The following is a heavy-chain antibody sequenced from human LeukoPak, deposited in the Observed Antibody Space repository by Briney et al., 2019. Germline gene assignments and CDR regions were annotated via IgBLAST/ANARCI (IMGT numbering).Heavy chain of an antibody. J-gene: IGHJ6*03. CDR1: GFTFSSYA. CDR3: AKDSSSSSWAFHYYYYMDV. D-gene: IGHD6-13*01. CDR2: ISGSGGIT. Sequence: PGGSLRLSCAASGFTFSSYAMSWVRQAPGKGLEWVSAISGSGGITSYADSVKGRFTISRDNSKNTLYLQMNSLRAEDTAVYYCAKDSSSSSWAFHYYYYMDVWGKGTTVTISS. V-gene: IGHV3-23*01.